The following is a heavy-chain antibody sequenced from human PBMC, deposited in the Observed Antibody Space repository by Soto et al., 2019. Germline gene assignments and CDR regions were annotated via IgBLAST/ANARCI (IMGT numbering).Heavy chain of an antibody. Sequence: ASVKVSCKASGYTFTGYYMHWVRQAPGQGLEWMGWISAYSGNTNYAQKLQGRVTMTTDTSTSTAYMELRSLRSDDTAVYYCARVFYNWNDALDPWGQGTLVTVSS. V-gene: IGHV1-18*04. CDR1: GYTFTGYY. J-gene: IGHJ5*02. CDR3: ARVFYNWNDALDP. CDR2: ISAYSGNT. D-gene: IGHD1-1*01.